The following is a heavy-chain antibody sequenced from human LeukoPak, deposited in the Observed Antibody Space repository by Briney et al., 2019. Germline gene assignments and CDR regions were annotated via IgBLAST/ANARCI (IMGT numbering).Heavy chain of an antibody. CDR3: ARAEELSIAARGFDP. CDR2: INHSGST. J-gene: IGHJ5*02. D-gene: IGHD6-6*01. V-gene: IGHV4-34*01. CDR1: GGSFSGYY. Sequence: SETLSLTCAVYGGSFSGYYWSWIRQPPGKGLEWIGEINHSGSTNYNPSLKSRVTISVDTSKNQFSLKLSSVTAADTAVYYCARAEELSIAARGFDPWGQGTLVTVSS.